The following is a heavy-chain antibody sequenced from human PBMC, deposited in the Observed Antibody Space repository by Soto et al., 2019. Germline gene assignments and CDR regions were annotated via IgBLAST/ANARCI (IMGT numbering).Heavy chain of an antibody. Sequence: SETLSLTCTVSGGSISSGGYYWSWIRQHPGKGLEWIGYIYYSGSTYYNPSLKSRVTISVDTSKNQFSLKLSSVIAADTAVYYCARMGLLYYYDSSGYTGAFDIWGQGTMVTVSS. CDR1: GGSISSGGYY. J-gene: IGHJ3*02. V-gene: IGHV4-31*03. D-gene: IGHD3-22*01. CDR2: IYYSGST. CDR3: ARMGLLYYYDSSGYTGAFDI.